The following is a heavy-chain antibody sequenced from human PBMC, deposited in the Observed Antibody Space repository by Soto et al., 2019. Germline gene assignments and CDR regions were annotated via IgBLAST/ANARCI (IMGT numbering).Heavy chain of an antibody. J-gene: IGHJ6*02. D-gene: IGHD2-2*01. CDR3: ARQVRCSSTSCYEYYYYGMDV. V-gene: IGHV5-51*01. Sequence: PGESLKISCKGSGYSFTSYWIGWVRQMPGKGLEWMGIIYPGDSDTRYSPSFQGQVTISADKSISTAYLQWSSLKASDTAMYYCARQVRCSSTSCYEYYYYGMDVWGQGTKVTVSS. CDR2: IYPGDSDT. CDR1: GYSFTSYW.